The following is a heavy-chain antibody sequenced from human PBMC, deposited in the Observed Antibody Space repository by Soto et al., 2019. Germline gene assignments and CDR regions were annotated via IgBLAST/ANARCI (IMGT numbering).Heavy chain of an antibody. V-gene: IGHV4-31*03. CDR2: ISYGGST. J-gene: IGHJ4*02. D-gene: IGHD3-10*01. CDR1: GGSINSGGYC. CDR3: SRGKPV. Sequence: QVQLQESGPGLVKPSQTLSLTCTVSGGSINSGGYCWSWIRQHPGKRLDWIGCISYGGSTSYNPTLNSRVTIAVDTSRNQFSLQLTSVTAAVTAVYYGSRGKPVWGQGALSTVSS.